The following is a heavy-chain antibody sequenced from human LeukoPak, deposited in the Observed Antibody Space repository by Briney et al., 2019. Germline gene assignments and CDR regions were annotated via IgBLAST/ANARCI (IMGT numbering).Heavy chain of an antibody. Sequence: PGGSLRLSCAASGFTFSSYAMSWVRQAPGKGLEWVSAISGSGGSTYYADSVKGRFTISRDNSKNTLYLQMNSLRAEDTAVYYCAKDLGGSGSRPYFDYWGQGTLVTVSS. CDR3: AKDLGGSGSRPYFDY. V-gene: IGHV3-23*01. D-gene: IGHD3-10*01. CDR1: GFTFSSYA. J-gene: IGHJ4*02. CDR2: ISGSGGST.